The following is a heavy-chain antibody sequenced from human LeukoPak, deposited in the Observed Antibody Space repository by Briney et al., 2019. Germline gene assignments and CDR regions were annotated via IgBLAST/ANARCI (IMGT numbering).Heavy chain of an antibody. CDR3: ARDIPNSSWGLDV. J-gene: IGHJ6*02. D-gene: IGHD6-13*01. Sequence: GGSLRLSCAASGFSFSTYAMAWVRQAPGKGLEWVSCISINARVTYYGESVRGRFTISRDNSKNTLYLQMNSLRADDAATYYCARDIPNSSWGLDVWGQGTAVTVSS. CDR2: ISINARVT. V-gene: IGHV3-23*01. CDR1: GFSFSTYA.